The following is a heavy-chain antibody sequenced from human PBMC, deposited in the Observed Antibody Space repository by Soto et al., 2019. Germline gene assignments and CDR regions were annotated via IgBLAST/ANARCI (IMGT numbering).Heavy chain of an antibody. CDR3: ARSRGLGVARPFPCSY. CDR2: INWDHDK. J-gene: IGHJ4*02. D-gene: IGHD6-19*01. V-gene: IGHV2-70*01. CDR1: EFSLSSSGVC. Sequence: SGRTVATHTQTHKLSCRVPEFSLSSSGVCVSCIRQAPGKPLELPALINWDHDKYYTTSLKTRLTITKDTSKHQVVLTMTNLDPVDTATYYRARSRGLGVARPFPCSYGGQGMLV.